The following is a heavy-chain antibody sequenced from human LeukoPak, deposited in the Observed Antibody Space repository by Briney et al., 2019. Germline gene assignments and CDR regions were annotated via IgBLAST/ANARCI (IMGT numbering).Heavy chain of an antibody. CDR2: IRYDGSNK. CDR1: GFTFSSYG. D-gene: IGHD2-15*01. Sequence: PGGSLRLSCAASGFTFSSYGMSWVRQAPGKGLEWVAFIRYDGSNKYYADSVKGRFTISRDNSKNTLYLQMNSLRAEDTAVYYCAKSQSGYYYYYMDVWGKGTTVTISS. V-gene: IGHV3-30*02. CDR3: AKSQSGYYYYYMDV. J-gene: IGHJ6*03.